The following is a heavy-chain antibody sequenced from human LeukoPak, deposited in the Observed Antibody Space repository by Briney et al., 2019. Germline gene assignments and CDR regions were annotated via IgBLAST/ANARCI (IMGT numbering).Heavy chain of an antibody. CDR1: VVTVSSNY. V-gene: IGHV3-53*05. D-gene: IGHD3-22*01. CDR2: IYSGGST. Sequence: GGSLRLSCAASVVTVSSNYVSWVRHAPGKGLGWVSVIYSGGSTYYADSAKGRSPISRDNSKNTLYLQMNSMRAEDTAVYYCARGSGYYDSSDWFDPWGQGTLVTVSS. CDR3: ARGSGYYDSSDWFDP. J-gene: IGHJ5*02.